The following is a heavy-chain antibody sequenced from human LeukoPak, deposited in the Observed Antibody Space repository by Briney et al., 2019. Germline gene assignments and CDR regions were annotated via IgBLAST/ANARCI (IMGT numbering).Heavy chain of an antibody. V-gene: IGHV2-5*02. CDR1: GFSLSTSGVG. Sequence: SGPTLVKPKQTLMLTCTFSGFSLSTSGVGVGWIRQPPGKALEWLALIYWDDDKRYSPSLKSRLTITKDTSKNQVVLTMTNMDPVDTATYYCAHTLLGITAAGTTYYFDYWGQGTLVTVSS. J-gene: IGHJ4*02. D-gene: IGHD6-13*01. CDR2: IYWDDDK. CDR3: AHTLLGITAAGTTYYFDY.